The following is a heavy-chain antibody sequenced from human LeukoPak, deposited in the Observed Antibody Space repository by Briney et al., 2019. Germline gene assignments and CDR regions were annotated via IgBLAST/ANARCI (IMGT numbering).Heavy chain of an antibody. CDR3: ARVPRRGYCSSTSCQRAFDI. Sequence: PPASVKVSCKASGYIFTSYGISWVRQAPGQGLEWMGWMSPNSGNTGYAQKFQGRVTITRNTSISTAYMELSSLRSEDTAVYYCARVPRRGYCSSTSCQRAFDIWGQGTMVTVSS. V-gene: IGHV1-8*03. J-gene: IGHJ3*02. CDR2: MSPNSGNT. CDR1: GYIFTSYG. D-gene: IGHD2-2*01.